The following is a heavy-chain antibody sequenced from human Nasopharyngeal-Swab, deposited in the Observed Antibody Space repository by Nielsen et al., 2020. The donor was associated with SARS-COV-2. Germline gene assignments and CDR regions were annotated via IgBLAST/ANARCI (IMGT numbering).Heavy chain of an antibody. CDR2: ISSSSSYI. CDR1: GFIFSSYS. V-gene: IGHV3-21*01. CDR3: ARGCVLTGPSCYYYGMDV. Sequence: GESLKISCAASGFIFSSYSMNWVRQAPGKGLEWVSSISSSSSYIYYADSVKGRFTISRDNAKNSLYLQMNRLRAEDTAVYYCARGCVLTGPSCYYYGMDVWGQGTTVTVSS. D-gene: IGHD3-9*01. J-gene: IGHJ6*02.